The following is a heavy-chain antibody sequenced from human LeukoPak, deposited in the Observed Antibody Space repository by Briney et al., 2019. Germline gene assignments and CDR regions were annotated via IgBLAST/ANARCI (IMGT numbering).Heavy chain of an antibody. CDR3: TATYYYGSGSYYMRSSDS. CDR1: GFTFSIYA. D-gene: IGHD3-10*01. V-gene: IGHV3-15*01. J-gene: IGHJ4*02. Sequence: AGGSLRLSCVASGFTFSIYAMSWVRQAPGKGLEWVGRIKSKTDGGTTDYAAPVKGRFTISRDDSKNTLYLQMNSLTTEDTAVYFCTATYYYGSGSYYMRSSDSWGQGTLVTVSS. CDR2: IKSKTDGGTT.